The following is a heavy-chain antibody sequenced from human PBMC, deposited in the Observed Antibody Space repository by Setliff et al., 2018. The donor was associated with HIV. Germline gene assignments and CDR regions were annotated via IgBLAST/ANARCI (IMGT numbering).Heavy chain of an antibody. Sequence: GESLKISCKGSGYSFISYWIGWVHQMPGKGLEWMGIIYPGDSNTKYSPSFQGQVTLSVDKSISTAYLQWSSLKASDTAMYYCATPISITSGSAFDYWGQGTLVTVSS. V-gene: IGHV5-51*07. CDR1: GYSFISYW. D-gene: IGHD2-2*01. J-gene: IGHJ4*02. CDR2: IYPGDSNT. CDR3: ATPISITSGSAFDY.